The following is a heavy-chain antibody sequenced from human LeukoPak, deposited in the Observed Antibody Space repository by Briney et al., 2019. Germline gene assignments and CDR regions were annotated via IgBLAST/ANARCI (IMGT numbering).Heavy chain of an antibody. V-gene: IGHV3-7*01. Sequence: HPGGSLRLSCAASGFTFSSYWMSWVRQAPGKGLEGVANIKQDGSEKYYVDSVKGRFTISRDNAKNSLYLQMNSLRAEDTAVYYCARSGYDSSGYHDAFDIWGQGTMVTVSS. D-gene: IGHD3-22*01. CDR3: ARSGYDSSGYHDAFDI. CDR2: IKQDGSEK. CDR1: GFTFSSYW. J-gene: IGHJ3*02.